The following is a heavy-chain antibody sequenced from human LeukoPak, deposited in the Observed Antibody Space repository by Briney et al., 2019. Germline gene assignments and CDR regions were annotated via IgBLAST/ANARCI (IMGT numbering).Heavy chain of an antibody. CDR3: ARDGRGYADYFDY. CDR1: GGYISPYY. V-gene: IGHV4-59*01. Sequence: SETLSLTCTVSGGYISPYYWSWIRQSPGKGLEWIGYVYYSGRTTFHPSLKSRVTISVDTSKNQFSLTLSSVTAADTAVYYCARDGRGYADYFDYWGQGILVTVSS. D-gene: IGHD2-15*01. CDR2: VYYSGRT. J-gene: IGHJ4*02.